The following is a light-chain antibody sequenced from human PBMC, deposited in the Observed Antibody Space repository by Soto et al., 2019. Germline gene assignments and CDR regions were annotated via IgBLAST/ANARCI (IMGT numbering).Light chain of an antibody. V-gene: IGKV3-20*01. CDR2: AAS. CDR3: QQYGSSSWT. Sequence: EIVLTQSPGTLSSSPGERATLSCRASQSVSSSYLAWYQQKPGQAPRLLIYAASSRATGIPDRCSGSGSGTDFTLTISRLEPEDFAVYYCQQYGSSSWTFGQGTKVEIK. J-gene: IGKJ1*01. CDR1: QSVSSSY.